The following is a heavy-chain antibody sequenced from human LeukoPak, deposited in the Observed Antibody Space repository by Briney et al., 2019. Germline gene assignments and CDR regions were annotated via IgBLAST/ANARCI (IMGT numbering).Heavy chain of an antibody. CDR2: IYYSGST. V-gene: IGHV4-59*08. D-gene: IGHD6-19*01. CDR3: ARHFSSYSSGWSGIGLEGALNWFDS. J-gene: IGHJ5*01. Sequence: TSETLSLTCTVSGGSISSYYWSWIRQPPGKGLEWIGYIYYSGSTNYNPSLKSRVTISVDTSKNQFSLKLSSVTAADTAVYYCARHFSSYSSGWSGIGLEGALNWFDSWGQGTLVTVSS. CDR1: GGSISSYY.